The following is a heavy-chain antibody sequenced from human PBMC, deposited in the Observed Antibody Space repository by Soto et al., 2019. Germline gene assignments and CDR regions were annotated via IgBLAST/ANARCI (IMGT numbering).Heavy chain of an antibody. D-gene: IGHD3-22*01. CDR2: ISPYHGNT. J-gene: IGHJ4*02. CDR1: GGTFSSYT. Sequence: ASVKVSCKASGGTFSSYTISWVRQAPGQGLEWMGWISPYHGNTNYAQKFQGRVTMTTDTSTSTAYMELRSLRSDDTAVYYCARDLDYDSSGYYRFDYWGQGTLVTVSS. CDR3: ARDLDYDSSGYYRFDY. V-gene: IGHV1-18*01.